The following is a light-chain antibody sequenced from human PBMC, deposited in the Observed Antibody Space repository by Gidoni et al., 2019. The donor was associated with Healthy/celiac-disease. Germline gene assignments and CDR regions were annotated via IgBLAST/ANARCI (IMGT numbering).Light chain of an antibody. CDR1: QSVSSSY. CDR2: GAS. J-gene: IGKJ3*01. CDR3: QQDYLFT. V-gene: IGKV3D-7*01. Sequence: PGERVTLSCRASQSVSSSYLTWYQQKPGQAPRLLIYGASTRATSIPARFSGSGSGTDFTLTISSLQPEDFAVYYCQQDYLFTFGPGTKVDIK.